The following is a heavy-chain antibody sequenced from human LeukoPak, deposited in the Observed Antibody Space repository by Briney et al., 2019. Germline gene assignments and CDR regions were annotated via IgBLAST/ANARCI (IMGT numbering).Heavy chain of an antibody. CDR1: GFTFSSYW. V-gene: IGHV3-74*01. CDR2: ISTDGRTT. CDR3: AREEASSAAIDH. Sequence: GGSLTLSCAVSGFTFSSYWMHWVRQAPGKGLVWVSRISTDGRTTSYADSVKGRFTISRDNAKNTLYLQMNSLRAEDTAVYYCAREEASSAAIDHWGQGTLVTVSS. J-gene: IGHJ4*02. D-gene: IGHD6-6*01.